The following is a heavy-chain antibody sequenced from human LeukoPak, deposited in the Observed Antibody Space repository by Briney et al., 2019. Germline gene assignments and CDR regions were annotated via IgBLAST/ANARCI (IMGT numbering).Heavy chain of an antibody. V-gene: IGHV4-34*01. CDR2: INHSGST. CDR1: GGSFSGYY. Sequence: PSETLSLTCAVYGGSFSGYYWSWIRQPPGKGLEWIGEINHSGSTNYNPSLKSRVTISVDTSKNQFSLKLSSVTAADTAVYYCARHRWGGWFDPWGQGTLVTVSS. D-gene: IGHD3-16*01. J-gene: IGHJ5*02. CDR3: ARHRWGGWFDP.